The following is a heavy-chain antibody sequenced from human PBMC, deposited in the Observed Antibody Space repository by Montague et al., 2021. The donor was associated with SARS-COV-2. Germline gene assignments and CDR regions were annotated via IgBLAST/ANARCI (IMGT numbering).Heavy chain of an antibody. CDR1: GGSISSGSYY. V-gene: IGHV4-61*02. J-gene: IGHJ3*02. CDR2: IYTSGST. D-gene: IGHD3-3*01. Sequence: TLSLTCTASGGSISSGSYYWSWIRQPAGKGLEWIGRIYTSGSTNYSPSLKSRVTISVDTSKNQFSLKLSSVTAADTAVYYCARILGTYYDFWSGERAIDAFDIWGQGTMVTVSS. CDR3: ARILGTYYDFWSGERAIDAFDI.